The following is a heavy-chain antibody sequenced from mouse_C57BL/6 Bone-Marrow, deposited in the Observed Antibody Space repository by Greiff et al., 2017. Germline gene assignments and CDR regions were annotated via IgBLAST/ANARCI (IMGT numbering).Heavy chain of an antibody. J-gene: IGHJ1*03. CDR1: GYSITSDY. D-gene: IGHD2-3*01. V-gene: IGHV3-8*01. Sequence: VQLQQSGPGLAKPSQTLSLTCSVTGYSITSDYWNWIRKFPGNKLEYMGYISYSGSTYYNPSLKSRISITRDTSKNQYYLQLNSVTTEDTATYYCARYHYDGYYNWYFDVWGTGTTVTVSS. CDR3: ARYHYDGYYNWYFDV. CDR2: ISYSGST.